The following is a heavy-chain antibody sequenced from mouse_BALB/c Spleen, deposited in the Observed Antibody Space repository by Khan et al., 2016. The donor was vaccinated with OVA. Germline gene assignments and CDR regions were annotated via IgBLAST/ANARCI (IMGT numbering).Heavy chain of an antibody. CDR2: ISRGDST. J-gene: IGHJ3*01. V-gene: IGHV5-6-5*01. CDR3: ARDYWFAY. Sequence: EVELVESGGGLVKPGGSLKLSCAASGFNFSNYAMSWVRQSPEKRLEWVASISRGDSTYYPDSVKGRFTISRDNARNILYLQMSRLRSEDTAMYYCARDYWFAYWGQGTLVTVSA. CDR1: GFNFSNYA.